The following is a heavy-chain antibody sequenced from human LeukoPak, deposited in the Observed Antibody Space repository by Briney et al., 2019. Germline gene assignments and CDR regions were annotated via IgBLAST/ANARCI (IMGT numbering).Heavy chain of an antibody. J-gene: IGHJ3*02. V-gene: IGHV4-34*01. D-gene: IGHD4-17*01. CDR3: ARTTVQRGGAFDI. CDR1: GGSFSGYY. CDR2: INHSGST. Sequence: SETLSLTCAVYGGSFSGYYWSWIRQPPGKGLEWIGEINHSGSTNYNPSLKSRVTISVDTSKNQFSLKLSSVTAADTAVYYCARTTVQRGGAFDIWGQGTMVTVSS.